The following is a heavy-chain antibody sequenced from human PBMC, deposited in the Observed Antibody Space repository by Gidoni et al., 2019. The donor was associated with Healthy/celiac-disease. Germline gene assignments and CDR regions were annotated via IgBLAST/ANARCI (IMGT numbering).Heavy chain of an antibody. CDR2: IYYSVST. CDR3: ARTHIVVVPAAMQSAGWFDP. D-gene: IGHD2-2*01. J-gene: IGHJ5*02. CDR1: GGSISTGGYY. V-gene: IGHV4-31*03. Sequence: QVPLQESGPGLVQPSQTLSLTSTLSGGSISTGGYYWRWIGQHPGKGLEWIGYIYYSVSTYYNPSIKSRVTISVDTSKNQFSLKLSSGTAADTAVYYCARTHIVVVPAAMQSAGWFDPWGQGTLVTVSS.